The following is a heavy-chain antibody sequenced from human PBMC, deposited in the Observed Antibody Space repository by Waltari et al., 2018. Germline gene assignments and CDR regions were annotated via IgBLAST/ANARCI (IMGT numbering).Heavy chain of an antibody. J-gene: IGHJ4*02. V-gene: IGHV1-69*12. CDR1: GGTFSSYA. D-gene: IGHD2-2*01. CDR2: IIPIFGTA. Sequence: QVQLVQSGAEVKKPGSSVKVSCKASGGTFSSYAISWGRPAPGQGCEWMGGIIPIFGTANYAQKFQGRVTITADESTSTAYMELSSLRSEDTAVYYCATYCSSTSCHAVDYWGQGTLVTVSS. CDR3: ATYCSSTSCHAVDY.